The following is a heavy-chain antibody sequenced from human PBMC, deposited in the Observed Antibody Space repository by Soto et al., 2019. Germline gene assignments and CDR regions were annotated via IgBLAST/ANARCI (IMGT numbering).Heavy chain of an antibody. Sequence: QVQLVESGGGVVQPGRSLRLSCAASEFSFSNYAMHWVRQAPGKGLEWVALTSYDGSNKFYADSVKGRFTISRDNSKNTLFLQMHSLRGDDTAVYYCARGSSRDGYNPFPDYWGQGTLLTVSS. J-gene: IGHJ4*02. D-gene: IGHD5-12*01. CDR1: EFSFSNYA. CDR3: ARGSSRDGYNPFPDY. CDR2: TSYDGSNK. V-gene: IGHV3-30-3*01.